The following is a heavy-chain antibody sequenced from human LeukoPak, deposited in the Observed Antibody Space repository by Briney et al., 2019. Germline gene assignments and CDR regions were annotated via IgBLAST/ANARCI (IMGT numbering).Heavy chain of an antibody. CDR1: GFTFSSYS. V-gene: IGHV3-48*01. CDR2: ISSSGSAI. Sequence: GGSLRLSCAASGFTFSSYSMNWVRQAPGKGLEWLSYISSSGSAIYYADSVKGRFTISRDNAKNSLYLQMNSLRAEDTAVYYCAREKWELLNYYYYGMDVWGQGTTVTVSS. J-gene: IGHJ6*02. D-gene: IGHD1-26*01. CDR3: AREKWELLNYYYYGMDV.